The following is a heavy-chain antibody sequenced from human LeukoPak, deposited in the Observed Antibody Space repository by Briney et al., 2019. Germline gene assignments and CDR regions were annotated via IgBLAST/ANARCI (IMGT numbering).Heavy chain of an antibody. D-gene: IGHD3-22*01. V-gene: IGHV1-69*05. CDR3: ARLNYDSSGYYY. Sequence: SVKVSCEASGGTFSSYAVSWVRQAPGQGLEWMGGIIPIFGTANYAQKFQGRVAITTDESTSTAYMELSSLRSEDTAVYYCARLNYDSSGYYYWGQGTLVTVSS. CDR1: GGTFSSYA. J-gene: IGHJ4*02. CDR2: IIPIFGTA.